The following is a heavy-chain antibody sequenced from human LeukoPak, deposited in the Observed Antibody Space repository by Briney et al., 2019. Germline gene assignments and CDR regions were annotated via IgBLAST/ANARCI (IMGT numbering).Heavy chain of an antibody. CDR3: AIEPFGDTFDY. D-gene: IGHD3-10*01. Sequence: SETLSLTCTVSGGSISSYYWSWIRQPPGKGLEWIGYIYYSGSTNYNPSLKSRVTISVDTSKNQFSLKLSSVTAADTAVYYCAIEPFGDTFDYWGQGTLVTVSS. CDR1: GGSISSYY. J-gene: IGHJ4*02. CDR2: IYYSGST. V-gene: IGHV4-59*12.